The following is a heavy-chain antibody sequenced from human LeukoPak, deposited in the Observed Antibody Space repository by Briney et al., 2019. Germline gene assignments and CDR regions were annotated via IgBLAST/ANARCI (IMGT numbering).Heavy chain of an antibody. CDR2: ISSSGEST. Sequence: GGSLRLSCAASGFIFSNYGMSWVRQAPGKGLEWVSSISSSGESTYYADFVKGRFTISRDNFKNILDLQMNSLRAEDTAIYYCAKDSRRGYYDTSYHFDYWGQEILVTVSS. V-gene: IGHV3-23*01. D-gene: IGHD3-22*01. CDR3: AKDSRRGYYDTSYHFDY. J-gene: IGHJ4*02. CDR1: GFIFSNYG.